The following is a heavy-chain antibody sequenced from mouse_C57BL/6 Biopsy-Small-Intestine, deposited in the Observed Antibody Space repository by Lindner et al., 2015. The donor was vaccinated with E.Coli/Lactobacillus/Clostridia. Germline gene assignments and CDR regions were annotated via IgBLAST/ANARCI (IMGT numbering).Heavy chain of an antibody. V-gene: IGHV5-17*01. D-gene: IGHD2-1*01. CDR1: GFTFSDCG. J-gene: IGHJ3*01. CDR3: TRPEGNWFAN. CDR2: ISSGSSTI. Sequence: EVQLQASWGGLVKPGGSLKLSCAASGFTFSDCGMHWVRQAPEKGLEWVAYISSGSSTIYYADTMEGRFTISRDNAKNTLFLQMTSLRSEDTAMYYCTRPEGNWFANWGQGTLVTVSA.